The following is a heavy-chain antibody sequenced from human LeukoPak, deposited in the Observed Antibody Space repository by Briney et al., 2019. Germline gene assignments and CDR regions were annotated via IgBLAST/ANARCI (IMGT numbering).Heavy chain of an antibody. J-gene: IGHJ6*03. Sequence: PSETLSLTCTVSGGSISSGGYYWSWIRQHPGKGLEWIGYIYYSGSTYYNPSLKSRVTLSVDTSKNQFSLKLSSVTAADTAVYYCARAPIVGATTNYYYYYMDVWGKGTTVTVSS. CDR1: GGSISSGGYY. V-gene: IGHV4-31*03. CDR3: ARAPIVGATTNYYYYYMDV. D-gene: IGHD1-26*01. CDR2: IYYSGST.